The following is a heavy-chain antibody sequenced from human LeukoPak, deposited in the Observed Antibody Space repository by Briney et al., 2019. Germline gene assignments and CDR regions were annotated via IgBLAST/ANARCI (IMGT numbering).Heavy chain of an antibody. V-gene: IGHV5-51*01. Sequence: GESLKISCKGSGYSFTSYWIGWVRQMPGKGLEWMGIIYPGDSDTRYSPPFQGQVTISADKSISTAYLQWSSLKASDTAMYYCARPVRDGYNPYYFDYWGQGTLVTVSS. CDR3: ARPVRDGYNPYYFDY. CDR2: IYPGDSDT. D-gene: IGHD5-24*01. J-gene: IGHJ4*02. CDR1: GYSFTSYW.